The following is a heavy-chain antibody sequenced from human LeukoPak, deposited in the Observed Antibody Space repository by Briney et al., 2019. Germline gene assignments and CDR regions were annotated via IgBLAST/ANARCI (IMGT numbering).Heavy chain of an antibody. D-gene: IGHD1-14*01. V-gene: IGHV4-39*07. J-gene: IGHJ5*02. CDR3: ARGLSGHWSEP. CDR1: GGSIRIISTSTYY. CDR2: INHNGST. Sequence: SETLSLTCTVSGGSIRIISTSTYYWGWIRQPPGKGPEWLGEINHNGSTNYNPSPKSRVTSPLDTSNNWLSLKLRSTPPSNTAVYYCARGLSGHWSEPWGQGTLVTVSS.